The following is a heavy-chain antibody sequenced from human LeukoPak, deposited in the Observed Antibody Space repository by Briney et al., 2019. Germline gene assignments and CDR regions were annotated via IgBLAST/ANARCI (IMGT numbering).Heavy chain of an antibody. D-gene: IGHD1-26*01. CDR2: IWYDGSNK. V-gene: IGHV3-33*01. Sequence: GRSLRLSCAASGFTFSSYGMHWVRQAPGKWLEWVAVIWYDGSNKYYADSVKGRFTISRDNSKNTLYLQMNSLRAEDTAVYYCARLGRRGNWFDPWGQGTLVTVSS. CDR1: GFTFSSYG. J-gene: IGHJ5*02. CDR3: ARLGRRGNWFDP.